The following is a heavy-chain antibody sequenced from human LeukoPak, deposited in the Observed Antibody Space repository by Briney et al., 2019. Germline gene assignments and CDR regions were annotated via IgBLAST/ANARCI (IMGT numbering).Heavy chain of an antibody. V-gene: IGHV4-30-2*01. J-gene: IGHJ4*02. Sequence: PSETLSLTCAVSGGSISSGGYSWSWSRQPPGKGLEWIGYIYHSGSTYYNPSLKSRVTISVDRSKNQFSLKLSSVTAADTAVYYCAREGAVGNYFDYWGQGTLVTVSS. D-gene: IGHD2-15*01. CDR1: GGSISSGGYS. CDR2: IYHSGST. CDR3: AREGAVGNYFDY.